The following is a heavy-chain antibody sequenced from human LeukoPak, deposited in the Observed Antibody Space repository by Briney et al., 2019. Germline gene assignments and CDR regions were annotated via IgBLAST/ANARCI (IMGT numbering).Heavy chain of an antibody. J-gene: IGHJ4*02. V-gene: IGHV3-7*01. Sequence: PGGSLRLSCAASGFTFSSYWMSWFRQAPGKGLEWVANIKQDGSEKYYVDSVKGRFTISRDNAKNSLYLQMNSLRAEDTAVYYCARDRYDSSGYADYWGQGTLVTVSS. CDR2: IKQDGSEK. CDR1: GFTFSSYW. CDR3: ARDRYDSSGYADY. D-gene: IGHD3-22*01.